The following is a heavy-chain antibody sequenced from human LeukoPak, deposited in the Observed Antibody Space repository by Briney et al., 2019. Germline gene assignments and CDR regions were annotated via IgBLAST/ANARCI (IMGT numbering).Heavy chain of an antibody. J-gene: IGHJ4*02. CDR2: ISGSGGST. Sequence: GGSLRLSCAASGFTFSSYAMSWVRQAPGKGLEWVSAISGSGGSTYYADSVKGRFTISRDNSGNTLYLQMNSLRAEDTAVYYCAKETSYCSGGSCYPDYWGQGTLVTVSS. CDR1: GFTFSSYA. D-gene: IGHD2-15*01. V-gene: IGHV3-23*01. CDR3: AKETSYCSGGSCYPDY.